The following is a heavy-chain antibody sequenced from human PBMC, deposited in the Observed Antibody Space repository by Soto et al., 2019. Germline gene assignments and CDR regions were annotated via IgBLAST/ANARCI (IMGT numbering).Heavy chain of an antibody. D-gene: IGHD3-22*01. V-gene: IGHV1-18*01. CDR1: GYTFTNYG. J-gene: IGHJ4*02. Sequence: QVQLVQSGAEVKKPGASVKVSCKASGYTFTNYGIIWVRQAPGQGLEWMGWISTYNGNTNYAQKLQDRVTMTTDTSTGTAYMERRSLGSDDTAFYYCARNYYPYYFDYWGQGTLVTVSS. CDR2: ISTYNGNT. CDR3: ARNYYPYYFDY.